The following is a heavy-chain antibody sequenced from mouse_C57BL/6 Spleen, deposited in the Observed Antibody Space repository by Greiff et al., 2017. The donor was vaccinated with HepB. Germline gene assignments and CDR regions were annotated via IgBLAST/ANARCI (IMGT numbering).Heavy chain of an antibody. D-gene: IGHD2-4*01. Sequence: VKVVESGAELVRPGASVKLSCKASGYTFTDYYINWVKQRPGQGLEWIARIYPGSGNTYYNEKFKGKATLTAEKSSSTAYMQLSSLTSEDSAVYFCASDYEYWYFDVWGTGTTVTVSS. CDR2: IYPGSGNT. V-gene: IGHV1-76*01. J-gene: IGHJ1*03. CDR3: ASDYEYWYFDV. CDR1: GYTFTDYY.